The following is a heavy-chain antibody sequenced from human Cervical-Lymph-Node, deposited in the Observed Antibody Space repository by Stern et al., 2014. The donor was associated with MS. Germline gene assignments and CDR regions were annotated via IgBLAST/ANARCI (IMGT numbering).Heavy chain of an antibody. CDR3: ARVDDCSGGTCFSTSWFDP. CDR2: IYQDGST. D-gene: IGHD2-15*01. CDR1: GGSFNNYY. Sequence: VQLVESGPGLVKPSATLSLTCTVSGGSFNNYYWSWIRQPPGKGLEWIGYIYQDGSTTYNPSLMSRVHISLPPYQQPFFLALTSVTAADTAVYYCARVDDCSGGTCFSTSWFDPWGQGTLVTVSS. V-gene: IGHV4-59*01. J-gene: IGHJ5*02.